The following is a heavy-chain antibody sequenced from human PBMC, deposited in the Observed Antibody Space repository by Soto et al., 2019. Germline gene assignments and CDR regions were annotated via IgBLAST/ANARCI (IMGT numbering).Heavy chain of an antibody. Sequence: PGGSLRLSCAASGFTFSSYAMSWVRQAPGKGLEWVSAISGSGGSTYYADSVKGRFTISRGNSKNTLYLQMNSLRAEDTAVYYCAKDLEYSSSSYYYYYGMDVWGQGTTVTVSS. CDR3: AKDLEYSSSSYYYYYGMDV. J-gene: IGHJ6*02. CDR2: ISGSGGST. CDR1: GFTFSSYA. V-gene: IGHV3-23*01. D-gene: IGHD6-6*01.